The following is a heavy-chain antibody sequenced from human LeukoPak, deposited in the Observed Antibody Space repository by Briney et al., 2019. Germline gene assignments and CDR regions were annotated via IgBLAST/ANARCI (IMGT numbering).Heavy chain of an antibody. V-gene: IGHV3-30*18. J-gene: IGHJ4*02. CDR2: ISYDGSNK. CDR1: GFTFSSYG. Sequence: GGSLRLSCAASGFTFSSYGMHWVRQAPGKGLEWVAVISYDGSNKYYADSVKGRFTISRDNSKNTLYLQMNSQRAEDTAVYYCAKDRGSVAVAGSGEYYFDYWGQGTLVTVSS. CDR3: AKDRGSVAVAGSGEYYFDY. D-gene: IGHD6-19*01.